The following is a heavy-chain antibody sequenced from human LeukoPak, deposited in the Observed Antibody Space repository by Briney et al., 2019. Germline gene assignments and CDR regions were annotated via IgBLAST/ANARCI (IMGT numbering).Heavy chain of an antibody. CDR2: TYYRSKWYY. V-gene: IGHV6-1*01. CDR3: ARGFALDF. Sequence: SQTLSLTYDISGDTVSSNSAAWNWIRQSPSRGLEWLGRTYYRSKWYYDYAVSVKSRITISPDTSKNQCSLQLNSVTADDTAVYYCARGFALDFWGQGTMVTVSS. J-gene: IGHJ3*01. CDR1: GDTVSSNSAA.